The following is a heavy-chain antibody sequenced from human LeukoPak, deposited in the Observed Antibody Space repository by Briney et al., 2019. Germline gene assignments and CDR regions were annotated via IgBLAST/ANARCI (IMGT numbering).Heavy chain of an antibody. CDR1: GYSFTNYA. J-gene: IGHJ4*02. CDR2: INPGNGNT. Sequence: GASVKVSYKASGYSFTNYAGHWVRQAPGQRLEWMGWINPGNGNTKYSQKFQGRVTISRDTSASTVYMDVSSLRSEDTAVYYCARAPAGDYWGQGTLVTASS. V-gene: IGHV1-3*01. CDR3: ARAPAGDY.